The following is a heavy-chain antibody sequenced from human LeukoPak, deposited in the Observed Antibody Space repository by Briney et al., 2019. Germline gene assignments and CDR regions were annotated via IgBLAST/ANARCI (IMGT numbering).Heavy chain of an antibody. CDR3: ASLAVAGIFDY. CDR1: GGTFSSYA. V-gene: IGHV1-69*13. J-gene: IGHJ4*02. D-gene: IGHD6-19*01. CDR2: IIPIFGTA. Sequence: GASVKVSCRASGGTFSSYAISWVRQAPGQGLEWMGGIIPIFGTANYAQKFQGRVTITADESTSTAYVELSSLRSEDTAVYYCASLAVAGIFDYWGQGTLVTVSS.